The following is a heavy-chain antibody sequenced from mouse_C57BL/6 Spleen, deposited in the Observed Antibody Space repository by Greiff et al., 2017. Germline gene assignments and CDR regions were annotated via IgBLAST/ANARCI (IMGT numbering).Heavy chain of an antibody. D-gene: IGHD1-1*01. CDR3: GRSSYYFDY. Sequence: QVQLQQPGAERVKPGAGVKMYGKASGYTFTSYWITWVKQRPGQGLEWIGDIYPGSGSTNYNEKFKSKATLTVDTSYSTAYMQLSSLTSEDSAVYYCGRSSYYFDYWGQGTTLTVSS. V-gene: IGHV1-55*01. CDR2: IYPGSGST. CDR1: GYTFTSYW. J-gene: IGHJ2*01.